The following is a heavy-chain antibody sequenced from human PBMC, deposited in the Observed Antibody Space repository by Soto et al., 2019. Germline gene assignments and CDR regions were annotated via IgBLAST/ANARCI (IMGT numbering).Heavy chain of an antibody. CDR3: ARSDYYDSSGRLSAFDI. V-gene: IGHV1-2*04. CDR2: INPNSGGT. D-gene: IGHD3-22*01. Sequence: QVQLVQSGAEVKKPGASVKVSCKASGYTFTGYYMHWVRQAPGQGLEWMGWINPNSGGTNYAQKFQGWVTMTRDTSNSTAYRELSRLRSDDTAVYYCARSDYYDSSGRLSAFDIWGQGTMVTVSS. CDR1: GYTFTGYY. J-gene: IGHJ3*02.